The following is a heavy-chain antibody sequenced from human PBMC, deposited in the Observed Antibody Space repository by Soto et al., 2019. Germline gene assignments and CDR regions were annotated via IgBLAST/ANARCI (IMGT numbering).Heavy chain of an antibody. Sequence: EVQVVESGGGLVQPGGSLRLSCAASGFTVSSNHMTWVRQAPGKGLEWVSVIYSGGTSYYADSVKGRFTISRDNSENTMFLQMNSLRAEDMAVYYCARDKLRGFSNWFDPWGQGTLVTVSS. CDR2: IYSGGTS. V-gene: IGHV3-66*01. CDR3: ARDKLRGFSNWFDP. CDR1: GFTVSSNH. D-gene: IGHD3-10*01. J-gene: IGHJ5*02.